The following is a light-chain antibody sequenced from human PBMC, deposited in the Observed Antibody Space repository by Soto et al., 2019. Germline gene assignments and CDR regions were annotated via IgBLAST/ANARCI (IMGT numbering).Light chain of an antibody. Sequence: QSALTQPASVAGSPGQSITISCTGTSSDVGGYNYVSWYQQYPGKAPKLMIYDVSNRPSGISNRFSGSKSGNTASLTISGRPSEDEAAYYCSSYTGSSPLYGFGTGTKLTVL. J-gene: IGLJ1*01. CDR3: SSYTGSSPLYG. CDR1: SSDVGGYNY. V-gene: IGLV2-14*01. CDR2: DVS.